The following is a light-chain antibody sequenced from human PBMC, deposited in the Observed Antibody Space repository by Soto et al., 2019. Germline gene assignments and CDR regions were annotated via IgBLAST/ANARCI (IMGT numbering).Light chain of an antibody. V-gene: IGKV3-20*01. CDR3: QQYDSSPRT. CDR1: QSVSSSS. Sequence: EIVLTQSPGTLSLSPGERATLSCRASQSVSSSSLAWYQQKPGQAPRLLIYRTSNRATGIPDRFSGSGSGTDFTLTISRLEPEDFAVYWCQQYDSSPRTFGQGTKVEIK. CDR2: RTS. J-gene: IGKJ1*01.